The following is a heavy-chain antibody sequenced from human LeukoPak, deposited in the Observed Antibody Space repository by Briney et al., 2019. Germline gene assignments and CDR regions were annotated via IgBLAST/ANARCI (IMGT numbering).Heavy chain of an antibody. J-gene: IGHJ5*01. D-gene: IGHD2-15*01. CDR2: ISGSGSST. CDR3: ARDAGYCSGGSCYPPGLGWFDP. Sequence: GGSLRLSCAASGFTFNGYTMNWVRQPPGEGPKWVSSISGSGSSTYYADSVKGRFTISRDNSRNTLYLQMNSLRADDTAVYYCARDAGYCSGGSCYPPGLGWFDPWGQGTLVTVSS. CDR1: GFTFNGYT. V-gene: IGHV3-23*01.